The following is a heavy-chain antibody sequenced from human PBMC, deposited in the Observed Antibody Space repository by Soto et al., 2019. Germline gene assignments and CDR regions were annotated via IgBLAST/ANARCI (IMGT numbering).Heavy chain of an antibody. V-gene: IGHV3-23*01. Sequence: GGSLRLSCVGSEFTFSLYVIGWVRQSPGKGPEWVSFISGSGASTYYADSGNGRFAISRDNSKNTVYLQMNNLRPEDTAIYSCARGGPAGSGTGAHYYWLEVWGPGSKVGVSS. CDR1: EFTFSLYV. D-gene: IGHD3-10*01. CDR3: ARGGPAGSGTGAHYYWLEV. J-gene: IGHJ6*02. CDR2: ISGSGAST.